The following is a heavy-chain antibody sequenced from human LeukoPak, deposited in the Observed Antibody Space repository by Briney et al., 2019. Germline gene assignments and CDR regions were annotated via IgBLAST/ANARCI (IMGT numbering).Heavy chain of an antibody. Sequence: GGSLSLSCAGSGFTFSSYAMSWVRQAPGQGLEWVSVSSDSGDYTSYADSVRGRFTISRDNSSNTPHQQIISLRPEEMAVYYCAKDASIGKYCTNGVCSPFDYWGQGTLVTVSS. CDR3: AKDASIGKYCTNGVCSPFDY. CDR2: SSDSGDYT. J-gene: IGHJ4*02. V-gene: IGHV3-23*01. CDR1: GFTFSSYA. D-gene: IGHD2-8*01.